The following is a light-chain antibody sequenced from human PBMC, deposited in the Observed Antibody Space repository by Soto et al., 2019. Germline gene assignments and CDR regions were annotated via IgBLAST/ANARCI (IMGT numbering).Light chain of an antibody. Sequence: IVLTQPPGTLSLSPGERAAPSGRASQSVSGSYLAEYQQNTGQAPRLLIYGVSSRAAGIPDRCSGSGSGRDFTLLNNRLEHEEFAVYYCQQYHNTPITFGQGTRLEI. CDR3: QQYHNTPIT. V-gene: IGKV3-20*01. J-gene: IGKJ5*01. CDR1: QSVSGSY. CDR2: GVS.